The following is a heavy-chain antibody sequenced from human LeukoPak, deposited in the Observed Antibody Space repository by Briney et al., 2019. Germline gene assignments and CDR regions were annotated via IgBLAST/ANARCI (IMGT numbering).Heavy chain of an antibody. V-gene: IGHV3-30*04. CDR1: GFTFSSYA. Sequence: GRSLRLSCAASGFTFSSYAMHWVRQAPGKGLEWVAVISYDGGNKYYADSVKGRFTISRDNSKNTLYLQMNSLRAEDTAVYYCARDGGPLGSRYYGMDVWGQGTTVTVSS. J-gene: IGHJ6*02. CDR3: ARDGGPLGSRYYGMDV. D-gene: IGHD3-10*01. CDR2: ISYDGGNK.